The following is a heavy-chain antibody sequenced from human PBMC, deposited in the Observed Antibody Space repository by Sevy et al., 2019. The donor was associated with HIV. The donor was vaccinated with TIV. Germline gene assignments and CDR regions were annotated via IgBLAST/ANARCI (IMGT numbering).Heavy chain of an antibody. J-gene: IGHJ3*02. CDR2: IYSGGST. Sequence: GGSLRLSCAASGFTVSSNYMSWVRQAPGKGLEWVSVIYSGGSTYYADSVRGRFTISRDNSKNTLYLQMNSLRAEDTAVYYCARDSLTGGSSSSEAFDIWGQGTMVTVSS. CDR1: GFTVSSNY. D-gene: IGHD6-6*01. CDR3: ARDSLTGGSSSSEAFDI. V-gene: IGHV3-53*01.